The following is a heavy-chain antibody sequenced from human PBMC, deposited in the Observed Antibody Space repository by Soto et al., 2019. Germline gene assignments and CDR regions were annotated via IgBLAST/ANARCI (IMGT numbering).Heavy chain of an antibody. V-gene: IGHV5-51*01. D-gene: IGHD4-17*01. CDR3: ARSMTTVTTAYYYGMDV. J-gene: IGHJ6*02. CDR1: GYSFTSYW. CDR2: IYPGDSDT. Sequence: PGESLKISCKGSGYSFTSYWIGWVRQMPGKGLEWMGIIYPGDSDTRYSPSFQGQVTISADKSISTAYLQWSSLKASDTAMYYCARSMTTVTTAYYYGMDVWGQGTTVTVSS.